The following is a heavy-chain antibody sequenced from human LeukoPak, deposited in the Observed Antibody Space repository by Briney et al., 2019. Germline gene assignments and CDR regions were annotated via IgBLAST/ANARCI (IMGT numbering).Heavy chain of an antibody. V-gene: IGHV4-34*01. J-gene: IGHJ4*02. CDR2: INHSGST. CDR1: GGSFSGYY. CDR3: ARGHWQWLAVGPFDY. Sequence: SETLSLTXAVYGGSFSGYYWSWIRQPPGKGLEWIGEINHSGSTNYNPSLKSRVTISVDTSKNQFSLKLSSVTAADTAVYYCARGHWQWLAVGPFDYWGQRTLVTVSS. D-gene: IGHD6-19*01.